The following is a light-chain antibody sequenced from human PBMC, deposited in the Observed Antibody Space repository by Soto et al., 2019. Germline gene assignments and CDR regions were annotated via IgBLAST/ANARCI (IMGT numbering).Light chain of an antibody. CDR2: GAS. J-gene: IGKJ1*01. Sequence: DTQMTQSPASLSASVGDRVTITCRASQTISSYLNWYQQKPGKAPKVLIYGASILQTGVPSRFSGSGSGTDFTLTISSLQLEDIATYYCQQSYSTPWTFGQVAKVDIK. CDR1: QTISSY. V-gene: IGKV1-39*01. CDR3: QQSYSTPWT.